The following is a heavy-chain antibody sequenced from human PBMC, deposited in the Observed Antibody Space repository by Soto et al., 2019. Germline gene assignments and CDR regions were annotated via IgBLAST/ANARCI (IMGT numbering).Heavy chain of an antibody. J-gene: IGHJ6*02. CDR2: MNRISGNT. CDR1: GYTFTSDD. Sequence: QVQLVQSGAEVKKPGASVKVSCKASGYTFTSDDINWVRQATGQGLEWMGWMNRISGNTGYAQKSPCRVTTTWNTPISTAYMELSSLRSDDTAVYYCARERRLGIAGMDVWGQGTTVPVSS. D-gene: IGHD7-27*01. CDR3: ARERRLGIAGMDV. V-gene: IGHV1-8*01.